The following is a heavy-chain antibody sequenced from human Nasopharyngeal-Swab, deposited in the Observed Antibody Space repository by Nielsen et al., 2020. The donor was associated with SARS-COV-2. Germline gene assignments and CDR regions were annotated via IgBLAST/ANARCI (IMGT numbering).Heavy chain of an antibody. Sequence: PGKGLEWIGAINHSGSTNYNPSLKSRVTISVDTSKNQFSLKLSSVTAADTAVYYCARGRRVVRGVIITNYYYYYYMDVWGKGTTVTVSS. CDR3: ARGRRVVRGVIITNYYYYYYMDV. V-gene: IGHV4-34*01. D-gene: IGHD3-10*01. J-gene: IGHJ6*03. CDR2: INHSGST.